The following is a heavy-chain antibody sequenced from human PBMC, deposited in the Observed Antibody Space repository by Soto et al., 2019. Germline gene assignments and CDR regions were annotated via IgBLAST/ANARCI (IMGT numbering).Heavy chain of an antibody. CDR2: INGDGNTI. CDR1: GFNSGPFW. CDR3: ARDRGCPDSFDI. Sequence: PGGSLRLSCAASGFNSGPFWVHWVRQAPGKGLVWVSHINGDGNTIVYADSVRGRFTISRDNAKSTLFLQMNSLRVEDTAVYYCARDRGCPDSFDIWGQETTVPVSS. V-gene: IGHV3-74*01. D-gene: IGHD3-10*01. J-gene: IGHJ3*02.